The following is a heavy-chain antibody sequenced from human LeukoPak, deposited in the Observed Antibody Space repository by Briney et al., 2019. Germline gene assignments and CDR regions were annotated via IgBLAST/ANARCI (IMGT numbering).Heavy chain of an antibody. CDR2: ISGGGEST. D-gene: IGHD6-13*01. CDR1: GFTFRSYE. V-gene: IGHV3-48*03. J-gene: IGHJ4*02. Sequence: GGSLRLSCAASGFTFRSYEMNWVRHAPGRGLEWVSHISGGGESTVYPDAVKGRFTISRDNAKNSLYLQMNSLRAEDTAVYYCARVRSSWILEWGQGTLVTVSS. CDR3: ARVRSSWILE.